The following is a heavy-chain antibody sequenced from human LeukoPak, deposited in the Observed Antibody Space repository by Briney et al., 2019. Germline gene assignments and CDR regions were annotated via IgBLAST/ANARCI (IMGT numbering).Heavy chain of an antibody. Sequence: PSEALSLTCTVSGVSISSYYWSWIRQPPGKGLEWIGYIYYSGSTNYSPSLKSRVTISLDTSKTQLSLQLSSVTAADTAVYYCARHDGSSWYYAFDVWGQGTMVTVSS. V-gene: IGHV4-59*08. D-gene: IGHD6-13*01. CDR1: GVSISSYY. CDR2: IYYSGST. J-gene: IGHJ3*01. CDR3: ARHDGSSWYYAFDV.